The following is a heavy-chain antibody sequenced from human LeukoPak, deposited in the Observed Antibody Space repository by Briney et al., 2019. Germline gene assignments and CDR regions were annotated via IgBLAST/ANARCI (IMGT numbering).Heavy chain of an antibody. D-gene: IGHD3-22*01. V-gene: IGHV3-9*01. CDR3: AKDSSSGYYRHLDY. J-gene: IGHJ4*02. CDR1: GFTFHDYG. Sequence: GGSLRLSCVASGFTFHDYGIHWVRQAPGKGREWVSGISWNSRSIGYADSVKGRFTFSRDNAKNSLYLQMNSLRVEDTAFYYCAKDSSSGYYRHLDYWGQGIQVTVSS. CDR2: ISWNSRSI.